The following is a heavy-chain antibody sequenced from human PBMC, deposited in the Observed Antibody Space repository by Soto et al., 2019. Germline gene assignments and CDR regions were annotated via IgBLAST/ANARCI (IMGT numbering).Heavy chain of an antibody. CDR3: AKDLYSSSWYGLAYYYYYGMDV. D-gene: IGHD6-13*01. Sequence: LRLSCAASGFTFDDYAMHWVRQAPGKGLEWVSGISWNSGSIGYADSVKGRFTISRDNAKNSLYLQMNSLRAEDTALYYCAKDLYSSSWYGLAYYYYYGMDVWGQGTTVTVSS. J-gene: IGHJ6*02. CDR2: ISWNSGSI. V-gene: IGHV3-9*01. CDR1: GFTFDDYA.